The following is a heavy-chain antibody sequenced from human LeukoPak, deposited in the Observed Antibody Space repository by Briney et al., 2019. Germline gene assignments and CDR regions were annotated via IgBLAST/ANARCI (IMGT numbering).Heavy chain of an antibody. V-gene: IGHV3-21*01. D-gene: IGHD5-12*01. CDR2: ISSSSSHI. CDR1: GFTFSSYA. Sequence: TGGSLRLSCAASGFTFSSYAMHWVRQAPGKGLEWVSSISSSSSHIYYTDSVKGRFTISRDNAKNSLYLQMNTLRADDTAVYFCARDISGYDGYWGQGTLVTVSS. CDR3: ARDISGYDGY. J-gene: IGHJ4*02.